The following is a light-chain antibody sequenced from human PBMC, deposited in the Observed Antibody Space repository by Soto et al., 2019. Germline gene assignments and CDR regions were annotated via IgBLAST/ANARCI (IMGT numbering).Light chain of an antibody. J-gene: IGKJ1*01. Sequence: EIVMTQSPATLSVSPGERATLSCGASQSVSSNLAWYQQKPGKAPRLLIYGASTRATGIPARLSGSGSGTELTITISSLKYEDFAVYYCQQYNNWPRTFGQGTKVDIK. CDR2: GAS. CDR3: QQYNNWPRT. V-gene: IGKV3-15*01. CDR1: QSVSSN.